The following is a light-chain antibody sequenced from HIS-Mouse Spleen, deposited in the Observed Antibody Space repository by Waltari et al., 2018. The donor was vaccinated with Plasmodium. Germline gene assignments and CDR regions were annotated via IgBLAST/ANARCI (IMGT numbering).Light chain of an antibody. J-gene: IGLJ3*02. V-gene: IGLV3-10*01. CDR2: EDS. CDR3: YSTDSSGRV. Sequence: SYELTQPPSVSVSPGQTARITCSGDALPKKYAYWYQQKSGQAPVLVIYEDSKRPSGIPERFSGSSSGTMATWTISGAQVEDEADYYCYSTDSSGRVFGGGTKLTVL. CDR1: ALPKKY.